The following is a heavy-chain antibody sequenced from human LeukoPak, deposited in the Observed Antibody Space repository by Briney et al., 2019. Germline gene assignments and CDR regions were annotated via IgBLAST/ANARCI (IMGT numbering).Heavy chain of an antibody. J-gene: IGHJ4*02. CDR2: ISSSGSTI. Sequence: GGSLRLSCTASGFTFSSYAMSWVRQAPGKVLEWVSYISSSGSTIYYADSVKGRFTISRDNAKNSLYLQMNSLRAEDTAVYYCARAGVGCSGGSCYSEAYFDYWGQGTLVTVSS. V-gene: IGHV3-48*03. CDR3: ARAGVGCSGGSCYSEAYFDY. CDR1: GFTFSSYA. D-gene: IGHD2-15*01.